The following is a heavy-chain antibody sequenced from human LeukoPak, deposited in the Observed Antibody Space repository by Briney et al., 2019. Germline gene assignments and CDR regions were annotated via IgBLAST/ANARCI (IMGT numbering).Heavy chain of an antibody. Sequence: GGSLSLSCEASGFTFGSHAMYRVRQAPGKGLEWVAGIFGSGGSPHYADPVKCRFTISRDNSRNTVYLQINSLRAEDTAVYYCGKTTVGYSSGQKPAWPVDYWGQGTLVTVSS. D-gene: IGHD5-18*01. CDR1: GFTFGSHA. CDR3: GKTTVGYSSGQKPAWPVDY. CDR2: IFGSGGSP. V-gene: IGHV3-23*01. J-gene: IGHJ4*02.